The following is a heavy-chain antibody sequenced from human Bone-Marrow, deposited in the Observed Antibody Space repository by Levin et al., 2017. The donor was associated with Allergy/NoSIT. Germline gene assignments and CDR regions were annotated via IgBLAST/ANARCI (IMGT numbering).Heavy chain of an antibody. CDR1: GFIFSSYW. CDR3: ARELTYGEYFDY. V-gene: IGHV3-74*01. Sequence: LSLTCAASGFIFSSYWMHWVRQAPGKGLVWVSSVKSDGSTTGYADSVKGRFTISRDNAKNTIYLQMNSLRAEDTAVYYCARELTYGEYFDYWGQGTPVTVSS. J-gene: IGHJ4*02. CDR2: VKSDGSTT. D-gene: IGHD3-9*01.